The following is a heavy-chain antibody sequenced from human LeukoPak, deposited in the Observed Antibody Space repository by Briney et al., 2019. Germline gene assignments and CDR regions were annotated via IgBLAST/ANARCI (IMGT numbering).Heavy chain of an antibody. Sequence: PGGSLRLSCAASGFTFDDYAMHWVRQAPGKGLEWVSGISWNSGSIGYADSVKGRFTISRDNAKNSLYLQMNSLRAEDTALYYCAKTTNYDILTGYPLFDYWGQGTLVTVSS. V-gene: IGHV3-9*01. CDR2: ISWNSGSI. J-gene: IGHJ4*02. CDR1: GFTFDDYA. CDR3: AKTTNYDILTGYPLFDY. D-gene: IGHD3-9*01.